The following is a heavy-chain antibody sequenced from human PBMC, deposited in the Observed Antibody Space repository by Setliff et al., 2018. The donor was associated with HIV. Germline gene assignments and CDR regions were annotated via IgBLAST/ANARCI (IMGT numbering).Heavy chain of an antibody. V-gene: IGHV4-4*09. CDR3: ARRGDFWDGYSYPHDYYFAMDV. CDR1: GDSISTYC. D-gene: IGHD3-3*01. J-gene: IGHJ6*02. Sequence: KPSETLSLTCTVSGDSISTYCWIWIRQPPGKGLEWLGNIYTSGSTNYNPSLKSRVTISVDTSKNQFSLKLSSVTAADTAVYFCARRGDFWDGYSYPHDYYFAMDVWGQGTAVTVSS. CDR2: IYTSGST.